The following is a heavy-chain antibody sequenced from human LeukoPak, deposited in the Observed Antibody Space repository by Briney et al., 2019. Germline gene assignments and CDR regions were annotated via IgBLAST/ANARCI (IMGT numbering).Heavy chain of an antibody. CDR1: GFTFSGSA. CDR2: IRSKANSYAT. CDR3: TSNYDILTGLFNFDY. V-gene: IGHV3-73*01. J-gene: IGHJ4*02. Sequence: GGSLRLSCAASGFTFSGSAMHWVCQASGKGLEWVGRIRSKANSYATAYAASVKGRFTISRDDSKNTAYLQMNSLKTEDTAVYYCTSNYDILTGLFNFDYWGQGTLVTVSS. D-gene: IGHD3-9*01.